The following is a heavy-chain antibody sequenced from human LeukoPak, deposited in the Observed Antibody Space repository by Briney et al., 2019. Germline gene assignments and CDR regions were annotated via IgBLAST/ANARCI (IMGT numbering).Heavy chain of an antibody. V-gene: IGHV4-34*01. J-gene: IGHJ3*02. Sequence: SETLSLTCAVYGGSFSGYYWSWIRQPPGKGLEWIGEINHSGSTNYNPSLKSRVTISVDTSKNQFSLRLSSVTAADTAVYYCARGVVGYCSSTSCHTRLDAFDIWGQGTMVTASS. CDR1: GGSFSGYY. CDR3: ARGVVGYCSSTSCHTRLDAFDI. CDR2: INHSGST. D-gene: IGHD2-2*02.